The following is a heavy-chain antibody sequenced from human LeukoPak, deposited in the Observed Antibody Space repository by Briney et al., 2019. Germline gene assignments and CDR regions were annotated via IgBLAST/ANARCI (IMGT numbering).Heavy chain of an antibody. V-gene: IGHV3-23*01. J-gene: IGHJ4*02. Sequence: GGSLRLSCVASRFTFSTYAMAWVRQAPGKKLECVAVITGGGTNTYHADSVKGRFTISRDNSENTLSLQMNSLRVEDTAKYYCAKGTLESCSGSRCYPFDYWGRGTLVTVSS. CDR3: AKGTLESCSGSRCYPFDY. CDR2: ITGGGTNT. D-gene: IGHD2-15*01. CDR1: RFTFSTYA.